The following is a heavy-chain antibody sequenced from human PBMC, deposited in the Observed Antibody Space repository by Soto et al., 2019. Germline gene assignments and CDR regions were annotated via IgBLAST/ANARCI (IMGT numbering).Heavy chain of an antibody. V-gene: IGHV3-23*01. CDR1: SFTFNMSA. CDR3: AKEKNFWSGTTAFDS. J-gene: IGHJ5*01. CDR2: ISGRGGST. D-gene: IGHD3-3*01. Sequence: EVQMLESGGDLVQPGGSLRLSCADSSFTFNMSAMSWVRQAPGKGLEWVSGISGRGGSTYYTDSVKGRFTISRDNSKNTLFLQMDRLGAEDTAVYYCAKEKNFWSGTTAFDSWGQGTLVTVSS.